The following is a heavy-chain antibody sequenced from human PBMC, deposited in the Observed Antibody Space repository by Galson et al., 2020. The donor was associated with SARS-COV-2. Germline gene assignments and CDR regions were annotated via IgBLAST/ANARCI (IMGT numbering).Heavy chain of an antibody. D-gene: IGHD4-17*01. Sequence: GGSLRLSCAASAFTFSRYAMHWVRQTPGKGLEWVAVISYDGSHKYYADSVKGRFTISRDNSKNTLYLQMNSLRAEDTAVYFCARDERDYGDFLGYLSYGMDVWGQGTTVIVSS. CDR2: ISYDGSHK. J-gene: IGHJ6*02. V-gene: IGHV3-30*04. CDR3: ARDERDYGDFLGYLSYGMDV. CDR1: AFTFSRYA.